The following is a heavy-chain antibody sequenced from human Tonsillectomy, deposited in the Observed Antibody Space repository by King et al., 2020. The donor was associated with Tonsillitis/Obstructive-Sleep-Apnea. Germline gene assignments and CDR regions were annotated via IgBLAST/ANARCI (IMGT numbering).Heavy chain of an antibody. CDR2: IYYSGST. CDR3: ARVGYNYGSDY. D-gene: IGHD5-18*01. Sequence: VQLQESGPGLVKPSETLSLTCTVSGGSISSYYWSWIRQPPGKGLEWIGYIYYSGSTAYNPSLKSRVTISVDASMNQFSLKLNSVTAADTAVYYCARVGYNYGSDYWGQGTLVTVSS. J-gene: IGHJ4*02. V-gene: IGHV4-59*01. CDR1: GGSISSYY.